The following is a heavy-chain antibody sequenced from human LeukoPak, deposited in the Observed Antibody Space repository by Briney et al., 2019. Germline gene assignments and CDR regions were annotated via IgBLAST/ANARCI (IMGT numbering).Heavy chain of an antibody. J-gene: IGHJ6*03. CDR2: IKQDGSEK. V-gene: IGHV3-7*01. Sequence: GGSLRLSCAASGFTFSSYWMSWVRQAPGKGLEWVANIKQDGSEKYYVDSVKGRLTISRDNAKNSLYLQMNSLRAEDTAVYYCARDGYSYAYRNYYYYMDVWGKGTTVTVSS. D-gene: IGHD5-18*01. CDR1: GFTFSSYW. CDR3: ARDGYSYAYRNYYYYMDV.